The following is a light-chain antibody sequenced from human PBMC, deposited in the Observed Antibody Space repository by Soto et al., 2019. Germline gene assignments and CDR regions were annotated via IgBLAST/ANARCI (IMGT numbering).Light chain of an antibody. J-gene: IGKJ1*01. Sequence: EIVLTQSPGTLSLSPGERATLSCRASQSVSSSYLAWYQQKPGQAPRLLIYGASSRATGIPDRFSGSGSGTDFTLTISRLEPEDFAVYYCQQYGRSPTTFGQGTKGDI. CDR3: QQYGRSPTT. CDR1: QSVSSSY. V-gene: IGKV3-20*01. CDR2: GAS.